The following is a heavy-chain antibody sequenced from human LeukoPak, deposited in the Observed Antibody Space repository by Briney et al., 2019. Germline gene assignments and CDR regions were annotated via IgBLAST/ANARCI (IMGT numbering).Heavy chain of an antibody. J-gene: IGHJ4*02. V-gene: IGHV3-23*01. CDR1: GSTFSSYA. Sequence: GGSLRLSCAASGSTFSSYAMSWVRQAPGKGLEWVSAISGSGGSTYYADSVKGRFTISRDNSKNTLYLQMNSLRAEDTAVYYCAKEPSWDGSGSHFDYWGQGTLVTVSS. CDR3: AKEPSWDGSGSHFDY. CDR2: ISGSGGST. D-gene: IGHD3-10*01.